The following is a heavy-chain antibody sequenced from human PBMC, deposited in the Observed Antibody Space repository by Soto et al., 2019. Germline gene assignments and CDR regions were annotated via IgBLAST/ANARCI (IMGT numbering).Heavy chain of an antibody. J-gene: IGHJ4*02. Sequence: GGSLRLSCAASGFTFSSYGMSWVRQAPGKGLEWVSAISGSGGTAYYADSVKGRFTISRDNSKNTLYLQMNSLRSEDTAVYYCAKGWPRGSYYFDYWGQGMLVTVSS. V-gene: IGHV3-23*01. D-gene: IGHD5-12*01. CDR3: AKGWPRGSYYFDY. CDR1: GFTFSSYG. CDR2: ISGSGGTA.